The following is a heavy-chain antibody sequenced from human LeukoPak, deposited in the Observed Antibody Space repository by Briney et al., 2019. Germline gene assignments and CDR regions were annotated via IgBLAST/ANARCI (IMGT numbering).Heavy chain of an antibody. D-gene: IGHD2-21*02. CDR2: IYYSGST. J-gene: IGHJ4*02. CDR1: GGSISSGDYY. Sequence: SETLSLTCTVSGGSISSGDYYWSWIRQPPGKGLEWIGYIYYSGSTYYNPSLKSRVTISVDTSKNQFSLKLSSVTAADTAVYYCARVPVVTAIRESYYFDYWAREPWSPSPQ. CDR3: ARVPVVTAIRESYYFDY. V-gene: IGHV4-30-4*01.